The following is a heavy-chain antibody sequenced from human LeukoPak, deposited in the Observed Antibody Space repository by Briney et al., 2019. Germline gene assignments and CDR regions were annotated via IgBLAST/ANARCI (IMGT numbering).Heavy chain of an antibody. D-gene: IGHD5/OR15-5a*01. J-gene: IGHJ4*02. V-gene: IGHV6-1*01. CDR2: IYSTSKWHI. CDR1: GDSVSSNSAS. CDR3: ARRQYGVYEGYFDY. Sequence: SQTLSLTCALSGDSVSSNSASWNWFRQSPSKGLEWLGRIYSTSKWHIDYAESVKGQITINPDTSKNHVSLQLNSVTPEDTAVYYYARRQYGVYEGYFDYWGQGTLVTVSS.